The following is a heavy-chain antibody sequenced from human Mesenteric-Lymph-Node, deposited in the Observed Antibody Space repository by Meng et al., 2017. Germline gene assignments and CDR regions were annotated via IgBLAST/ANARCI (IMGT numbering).Heavy chain of an antibody. V-gene: IGHV4-59*08. CDR2: IYYSGST. Sequence: QVQLQESGPGLVKPSETLSLTCTVSGGSISSYYWSWIRQPPGKGLEWIGYIYYSGSTNYNPSLKSRVTISVDTSKNQFSLKLSSVTAADTAVYYCARHHHSPTFDYWGQGTLVTVSS. CDR3: ARHHHSPTFDY. D-gene: IGHD1-14*01. J-gene: IGHJ4*02. CDR1: GGSISSYY.